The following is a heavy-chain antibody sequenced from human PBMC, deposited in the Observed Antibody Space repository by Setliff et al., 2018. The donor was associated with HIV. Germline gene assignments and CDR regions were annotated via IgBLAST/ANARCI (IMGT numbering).Heavy chain of an antibody. CDR1: GGSIRSSSYY. CDR3: ARGRRYCSGGSCYVVGWYYYYYMDV. V-gene: IGHV4-39*01. D-gene: IGHD2-15*01. CDR2: INHSGST. J-gene: IGHJ6*03. Sequence: SETLSLTCNVSGGSIRSSSYYWGWIRQHPGKGLEWIGEINHSGSTNYNPSLKSRVTISVDTSKNQFSLKLSSVTAADTAVYYCARGRRYCSGGSCYVVGWYYYYYMDVWGKGTTVTVSS.